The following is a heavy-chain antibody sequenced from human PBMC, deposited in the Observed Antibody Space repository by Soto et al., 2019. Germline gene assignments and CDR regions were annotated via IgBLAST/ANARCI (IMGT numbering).Heavy chain of an antibody. V-gene: IGHV3-23*01. CDR3: AKDLPLWSGYSFSENH. J-gene: IGHJ5*02. Sequence: EVQLLESGGGFVKPGGSLRLSCEGSGFIFISHAMSWFRQAPGKGLEWVSSVSGSGASVHLPDFLKGRFSSSRDNSKNTVYLELNNLRVDDTAVYYCAKDLPLWSGYSFSENHWGQGTLVTVSS. D-gene: IGHD3-3*01. CDR2: VSGSGASV. CDR1: GFIFISHA.